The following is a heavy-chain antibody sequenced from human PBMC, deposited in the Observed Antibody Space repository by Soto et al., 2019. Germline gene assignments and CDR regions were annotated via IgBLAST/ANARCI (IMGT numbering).Heavy chain of an antibody. CDR1: GYSFAGYW. Sequence: HGESLKISCNGSGYSFAGYWITWVRQKPWKGLEWMGRIDPSDSQTYYSPSFRGHVTISVTKSITTVFLQWSSLRASDTAMYYCARQIYDSGTGPNFQYYFDSWGQGTPVTVSS. V-gene: IGHV5-10-1*01. CDR2: IDPSDSQT. D-gene: IGHD6-13*01. J-gene: IGHJ4*02. CDR3: ARQIYDSGTGPNFQYYFDS.